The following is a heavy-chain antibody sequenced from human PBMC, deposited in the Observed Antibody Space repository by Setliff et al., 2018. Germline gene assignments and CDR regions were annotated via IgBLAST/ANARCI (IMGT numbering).Heavy chain of an antibody. J-gene: IGHJ4*02. CDR1: GFTFISYA. V-gene: IGHV3-23*01. CDR3: ARDPHFDS. Sequence: GGSLRLSCAASGFTFISYAMSWVRQAPGRGLEWVSTINGPGGSTTYADSVKGRFTISRDNAKNSLYLQMNSLRAEDTAVYYCARDPHFDSWGQGTLVTVSS. CDR2: INGPGGST.